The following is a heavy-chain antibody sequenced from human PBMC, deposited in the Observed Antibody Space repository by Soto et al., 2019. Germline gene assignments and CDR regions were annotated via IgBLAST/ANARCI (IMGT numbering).Heavy chain of an antibody. CDR3: ARALYDYGGKRPFDY. V-gene: IGHV1-8*01. D-gene: IGHD4-17*01. CDR1: GYTFTGYD. CDR2: MNPSSGNT. Sequence: QVQLVQSGAEVKKPGASVKVSCKASGYTFTGYDINWVRQATGQGLEWLGWMNPSSGNTGYAQKFQGRVTMTRNTSITTAYMELGSLISEDTAVYYCARALYDYGGKRPFDYWGQGALVTVSS. J-gene: IGHJ4*02.